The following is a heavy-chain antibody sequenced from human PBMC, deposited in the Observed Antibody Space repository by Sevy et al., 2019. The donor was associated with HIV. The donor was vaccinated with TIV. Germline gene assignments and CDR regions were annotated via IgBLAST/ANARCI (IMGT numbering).Heavy chain of an antibody. Sequence: GGSLRLSCAASGFTVSNNYMSWVRQAPGKGLEWVSVIYTGGSTYYVDSVEGRFTMSRDDSKNTVYLEMNNLSAEDTAIYYCARDHGGVQDWYFDLWGRGPLVTVSS. D-gene: IGHD2-8*02. V-gene: IGHV3-53*01. CDR2: IYTGGST. CDR3: ARDHGGVQDWYFDL. J-gene: IGHJ2*01. CDR1: GFTVSNNY.